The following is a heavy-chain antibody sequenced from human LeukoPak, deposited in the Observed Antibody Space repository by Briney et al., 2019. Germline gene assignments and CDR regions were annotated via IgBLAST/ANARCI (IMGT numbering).Heavy chain of an antibody. V-gene: IGHV1-18*01. CDR3: ANRRRASRGYGMDV. CDR1: GYIFTSYG. D-gene: IGHD1-1*01. CDR2: ISAYNGNI. Sequence: GASVKVSCKASGYIFTSYGISWVRQAPGQGLEWMGWISAYNGNINYAQKFQGRVTMTTDTSTSTAYMDLRSLRSDDTAVYYCANRRRASRGYGMDVWGQGITVTVSS. J-gene: IGHJ6*02.